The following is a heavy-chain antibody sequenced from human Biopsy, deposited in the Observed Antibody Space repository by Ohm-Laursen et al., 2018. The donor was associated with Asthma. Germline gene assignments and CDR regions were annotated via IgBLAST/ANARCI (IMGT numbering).Heavy chain of an antibody. J-gene: IGHJ6*02. CDR1: GGTFSNFA. CDR3: SRCQVGYSSGWSLLLKKIYYSGMDV. CDR2: IMTVFGTT. D-gene: IGHD6-19*01. Sequence: EASVKVSCKAPGGTFSNFAISWVRQAPGQGLEWLGWIMTVFGTTNYAQKFQGRVTITADESTSTAYMEVTSMRSEDTAIYYRSRCQVGYSSGWSLLLKKIYYSGMDVWGQGTAVTVSS. V-gene: IGHV1-69*13.